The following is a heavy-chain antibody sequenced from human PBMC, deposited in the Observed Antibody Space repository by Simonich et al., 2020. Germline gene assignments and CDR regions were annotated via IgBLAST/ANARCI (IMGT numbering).Heavy chain of an antibody. CDR3: ARGRLTGDKGAFDI. D-gene: IGHD7-27*01. CDR1: GYTFTASY. J-gene: IGHJ3*02. Sequence: QVQLVQSGAEGKKPGASVKVSCKASGYTFTASYMHWVRQAPGQGLEWMGWIKPNSGGTNYAQKVQGRVTMTRDTSISTAYMELSRLRSDDTAVYYCARGRLTGDKGAFDIWGQGTMVTVSS. CDR2: IKPNSGGT. V-gene: IGHV1-2*02.